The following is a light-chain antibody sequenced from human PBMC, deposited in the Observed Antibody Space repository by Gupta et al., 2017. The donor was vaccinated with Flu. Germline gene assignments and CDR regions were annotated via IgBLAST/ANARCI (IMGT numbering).Light chain of an antibody. V-gene: IGKV1-5*03. CDR2: KAS. CDR3: QQDNSYPYT. Sequence: DIQMTQSPSTLSASVGDRVTITCRASQSISSWLAWYQQKPGKAPKLLIYKASSLESGVPSRFSGSRSGTEFTLTISSLQPDDSATYYCQQDNSYPYTFGQGTKLEIK. CDR1: QSISSW. J-gene: IGKJ2*01.